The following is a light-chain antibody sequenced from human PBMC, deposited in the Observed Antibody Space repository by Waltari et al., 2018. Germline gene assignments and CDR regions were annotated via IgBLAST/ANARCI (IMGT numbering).Light chain of an antibody. CDR2: GAS. CDR3: QHYVRLPVT. V-gene: IGKV3-20*01. Sequence: EIMLTQSPGTLSLSQGERATISCRTSQRIGRSLAWYQQKPGQAPRLLIYGASSRATDIPDRFSGSGSGTDFSLTINRLEPEDSALYYCQHYVRLPVTFGQGTKVEIK. CDR1: QRIGRS. J-gene: IGKJ1*01.